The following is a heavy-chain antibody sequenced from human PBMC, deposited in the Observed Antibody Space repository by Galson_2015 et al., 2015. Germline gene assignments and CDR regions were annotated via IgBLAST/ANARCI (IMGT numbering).Heavy chain of an antibody. V-gene: IGHV5-51*01. CDR2: IYAGDSDT. CDR1: GYSFPSYW. D-gene: IGHD6-19*01. CDR3: ARHGKYTSGWSSFDY. Sequence: QSGAEVKKPGESLKISCTGSGYSFPSYWIGWVRQMPGKGLEWMGIIYAGDSDTRYSPSFQGQVAISVDKSSSTAYLKWSSLKASDTAMYYCARHGKYTSGWSSFDYWGQGTLVTVSS. J-gene: IGHJ4*02.